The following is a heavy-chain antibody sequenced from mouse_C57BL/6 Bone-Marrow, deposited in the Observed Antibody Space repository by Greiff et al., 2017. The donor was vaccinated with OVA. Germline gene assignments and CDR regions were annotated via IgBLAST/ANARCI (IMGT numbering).Heavy chain of an antibody. V-gene: IGHV2-6*03. Sequence: VQLVESGPGLVAPSQRLSITCTVSGFSLTSYGVHWVRQPPGKGLEWLVVIWSDGSTTYNSALKSRLSISKANSKSHVFLQMNSLPTDAPAMYYCARRRVGRAMEYWGHGPSVTVSS. D-gene: IGHD1-1*02. J-gene: IGHJ4*01. CDR1: GFSLTSYG. CDR2: IWSDGST. CDR3: ARRRVGRAMEY.